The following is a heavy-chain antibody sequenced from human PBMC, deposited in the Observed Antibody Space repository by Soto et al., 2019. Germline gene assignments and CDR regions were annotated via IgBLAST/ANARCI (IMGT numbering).Heavy chain of an antibody. CDR1: GFTFSTYG. CDR2: ISYDGSNK. CDR3: AKVTGYCSSTSCSRDYYYYYDMDV. J-gene: IGHJ6*02. V-gene: IGHV3-30*18. Sequence: GGSLRLSCAASGFTFSTYGMHWVRQAPGKGLEWVAVISYDGSNKYYADSVKGRFTISRDNSKNTLYLQMNSLRAEDTGVYYCAKVTGYCSSTSCSRDYYYYYDMDVWGQGTRVTSP. D-gene: IGHD2-2*01.